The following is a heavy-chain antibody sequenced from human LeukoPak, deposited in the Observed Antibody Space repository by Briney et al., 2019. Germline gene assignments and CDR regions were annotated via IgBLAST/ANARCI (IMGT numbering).Heavy chain of an antibody. Sequence: GGSLRLSCAASGFTVSSTYMSWVRQAPGKGLEWVSSISSSSSYIYYADSVKGRFTISRDNAKNSLYLQMNSLRAEDMAVYYCARGYSGSYKLGYWGQGTLVTASS. CDR1: GFTVSSTY. V-gene: IGHV3-21*01. CDR2: ISSSSSYI. D-gene: IGHD1-26*01. CDR3: ARGYSGSYKLGY. J-gene: IGHJ4*02.